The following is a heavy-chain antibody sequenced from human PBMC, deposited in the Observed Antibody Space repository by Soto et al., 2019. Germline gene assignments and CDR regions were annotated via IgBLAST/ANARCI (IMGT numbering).Heavy chain of an antibody. CDR3: ARDRGAPRKYYFDS. CDR2: INSGSTII. D-gene: IGHD1-26*01. CDR1: GFTFNGYG. J-gene: IGHJ4*02. V-gene: IGHV3-48*02. Sequence: EVQLVESGGGLVQPGGSLRLSCAASGFTFNGYGMNWVRQGPGKGLEWVSYINSGSTIIYYADSVKGRFTISRDNAGNSLYLQMNSLRDDDTAVYYCARDRGAPRKYYFDSWGQGALVTVSS.